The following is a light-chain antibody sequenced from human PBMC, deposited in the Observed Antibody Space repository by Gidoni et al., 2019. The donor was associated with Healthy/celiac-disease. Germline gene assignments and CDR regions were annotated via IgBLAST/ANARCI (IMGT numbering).Light chain of an antibody. Sequence: EIVLTQSPATLSLSPGDRATLSCRASQSVSRYLAWYQQKPGQAPRLLIYAASNRATGIPARFSGSGSGTDFTLTISSLEPEDFAVYYCQQRSNWPRTFGQGTKVEIK. CDR3: QQRSNWPRT. J-gene: IGKJ1*01. V-gene: IGKV3-11*01. CDR1: QSVSRY. CDR2: AAS.